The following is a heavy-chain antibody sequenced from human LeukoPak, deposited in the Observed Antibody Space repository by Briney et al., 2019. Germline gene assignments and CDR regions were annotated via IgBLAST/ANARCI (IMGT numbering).Heavy chain of an antibody. CDR3: AKDLRSYYDSSGYSNWFDP. V-gene: IGHV3-48*03. D-gene: IGHD3-22*01. CDR2: ISSSGSTI. Sequence: GGSLRLSCAASGFTFSSYEMNWVRQAPGKGLEWVSYISSSGSTIYYADSVKGRFTISRDNSKNTLYLQMNSLRAEDTAVYYCAKDLRSYYDSSGYSNWFDPWGKGTTVTISS. CDR1: GFTFSSYE. J-gene: IGHJ5*01.